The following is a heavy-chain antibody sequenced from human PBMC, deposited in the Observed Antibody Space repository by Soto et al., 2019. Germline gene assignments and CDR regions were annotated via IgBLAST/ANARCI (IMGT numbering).Heavy chain of an antibody. D-gene: IGHD6-13*01. J-gene: IGHJ5*02. CDR3: ARGIATGQLDP. CDR2: INPVNGNT. Sequence: ASVKVSCKASGYTFTTYTMNWVRQAPGQRLEWMGWINPVNGNTKSSQKFQDRVIITRDTSASTAYMELRSLRSEDTAVYYCARGIATGQLDPWGQGTLVTVSS. V-gene: IGHV1-3*01. CDR1: GYTFTTYT.